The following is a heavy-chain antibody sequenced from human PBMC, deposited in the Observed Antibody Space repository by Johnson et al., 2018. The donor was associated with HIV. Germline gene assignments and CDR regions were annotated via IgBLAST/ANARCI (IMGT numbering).Heavy chain of an antibody. Sequence: VQLVESGGGVVQPGRSLRLSCAASGFTFSSYAVHWVRPAPGKGLEWVAVISYDGSNKYYADSVKGRFTISRDNSKNTLYLQMNSLRAEDTAVYYCARDRVWFGELYAFDIWGQGTMVTVSS. CDR1: GFTFSSYA. CDR3: ARDRVWFGELYAFDI. D-gene: IGHD3-10*01. V-gene: IGHV3-30-3*01. J-gene: IGHJ3*02. CDR2: ISYDGSNK.